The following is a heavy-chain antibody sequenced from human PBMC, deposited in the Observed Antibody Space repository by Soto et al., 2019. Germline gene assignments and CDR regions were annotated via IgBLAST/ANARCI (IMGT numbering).Heavy chain of an antibody. CDR2: ISYDASNK. Sequence: QVPLVESGGGVVQPGRSLRLSCAASGFTVSSYGMHWVRQAPGKGLEWVAVISYDASNKYYADSVKGRFTISRDNSKNTLYLELRSLRVEDTAVYYCVKDGSRVWPYYYGMDVWGQGTTVTVSS. D-gene: IGHD6-13*01. V-gene: IGHV3-30*18. CDR3: VKDGSRVWPYYYGMDV. J-gene: IGHJ6*02. CDR1: GFTVSSYG.